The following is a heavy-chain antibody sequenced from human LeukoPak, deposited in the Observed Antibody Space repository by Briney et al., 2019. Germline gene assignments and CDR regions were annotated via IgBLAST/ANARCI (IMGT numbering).Heavy chain of an antibody. D-gene: IGHD6-6*01. V-gene: IGHV4-31*03. CDR3: ARDLRSSSSSGINYYGMDV. Sequence: SETLSLTCTVSGGSISSGGYYWSWIRQHPGKGLEWIGYIYHSGSTYYNPSLKSRVTISVDTSKNQFSLKLSSVTAADTAVYYCARDLRSSSSSGINYYGMDVWGQGTTVTVSS. J-gene: IGHJ6*02. CDR1: GGSISSGGYY. CDR2: IYHSGST.